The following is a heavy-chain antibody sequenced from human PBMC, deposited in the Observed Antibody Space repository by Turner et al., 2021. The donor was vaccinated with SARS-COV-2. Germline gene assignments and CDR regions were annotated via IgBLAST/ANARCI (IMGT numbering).Heavy chain of an antibody. V-gene: IGHV4-34*01. Sequence: QVQLQQWGAGLLKPPATLSLTCAFYDGSSSGYCWSWNRQPPGKGLEWMGEINHSGSTNNHPSLRRRVTIAVDTTKNQFSLKLSSVTAADTAVYYCARGIKGVLMSGSYYYYGMDVWGQGTTVTVSS. D-gene: IGHD1-26*01. CDR3: ARGIKGVLMSGSYYYYGMDV. CDR1: DGSSSGYC. CDR2: INHSGST. J-gene: IGHJ6*02.